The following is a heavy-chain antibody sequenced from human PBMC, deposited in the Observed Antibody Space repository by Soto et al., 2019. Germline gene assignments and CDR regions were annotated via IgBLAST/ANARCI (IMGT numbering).Heavy chain of an antibody. CDR1: GFTFSDYY. CDR3: ARVGSSSSYDDAFDI. V-gene: IGHV3-11*06. D-gene: IGHD6-6*01. J-gene: IGHJ3*02. Sequence: QVQLVESGGGLVKPGGSLRLSCAASGFTFSDYYMSWIRQAPGKGLEWVSYISSSSSYTNYADSVKGRFTISRDNAKNSLYLQMNSLRAGDTAVYYCARVGSSSSYDDAFDIWGQGTMVTVSS. CDR2: ISSSSSYT.